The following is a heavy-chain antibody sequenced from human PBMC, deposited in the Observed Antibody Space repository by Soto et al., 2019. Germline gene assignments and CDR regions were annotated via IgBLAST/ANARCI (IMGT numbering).Heavy chain of an antibody. V-gene: IGHV4-38-2*01. Sequence: PSETLSLTCAVSGDSIIGIYHWAWIRQSPGRGLEWIASIYHTGTTYYTPSLESRVTISVDTSKNQFSLKLSSVTAADTAVYYCARHWGTNYYYGMDVWGQGTTVTVSS. CDR1: GDSIIGIYH. CDR3: ARHWGTNYYYGMDV. D-gene: IGHD2-2*01. CDR2: IYHTGTT. J-gene: IGHJ6*02.